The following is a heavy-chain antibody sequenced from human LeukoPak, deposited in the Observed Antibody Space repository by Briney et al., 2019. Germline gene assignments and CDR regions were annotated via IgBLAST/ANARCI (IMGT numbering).Heavy chain of an antibody. CDR3: ARYGKSGTYSHGFDV. J-gene: IGHJ3*01. CDR2: IYPGDSDT. CDR1: GYSFTGHW. Sequence: GESLKISCEAFGYSFTGHWIGWVRQMPGRGLEFMGTIYPGDSDTSYSPSFEGRVTISVDKSINTAYLQWRGLKASDTAMYYCARYGKSGTYSHGFDVWGQGTMVIVSS. D-gene: IGHD3-10*01. V-gene: IGHV5-51*01.